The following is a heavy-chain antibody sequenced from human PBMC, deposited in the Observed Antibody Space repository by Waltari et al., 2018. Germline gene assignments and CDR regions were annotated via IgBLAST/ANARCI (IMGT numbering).Heavy chain of an antibody. CDR3: ARRAAIAATGPTYYMDV. J-gene: IGHJ6*03. V-gene: IGHV4-38-2*01. CDR1: GYSISSGYY. D-gene: IGHD6-13*01. Sequence: QVQLQESGPGLVKPSETLSLTCAVSGYSISSGYYWGWIRQPPGKGLEWSGGIYHRGRTSYNPPLKSRVTISVDTSKNQCSLKLSSVTAADTAVYDCARRAAIAATGPTYYMDVWGKGTTVTVSS. CDR2: IYHRGRT.